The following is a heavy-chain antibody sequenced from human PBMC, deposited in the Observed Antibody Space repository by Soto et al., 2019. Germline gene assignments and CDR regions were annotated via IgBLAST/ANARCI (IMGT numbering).Heavy chain of an antibody. CDR3: ATVRWELHDAFDI. V-gene: IGHV4-31*03. J-gene: IGHJ3*02. CDR1: GGSISTGGYD. Sequence: QVQLQESGPGLVKPSQTLSLTCTVSGGSISTGGYDWSWIRQHPGRGLEWIGYIYHSGMTFSNPSLQSRVALSIDTSENRFSLKLSSVTAADTAVYYCATVRWELHDAFDIWGHGTMVSVSS. D-gene: IGHD4-17*01. CDR2: IYHSGMT.